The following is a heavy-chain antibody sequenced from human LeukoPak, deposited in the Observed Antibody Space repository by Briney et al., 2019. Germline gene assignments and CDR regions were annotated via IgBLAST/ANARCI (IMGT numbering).Heavy chain of an antibody. Sequence: SEPLSLTCTVSGGSISSYYWSWTRQPPGKGLERIGYISYSGSTNYNPSLKSRVTISVDTSKNQFSLKLSSVTAADTAVYYCARVGGCSGGSCYPHWFDPWGQGTLVTVSS. D-gene: IGHD2-15*01. V-gene: IGHV4-59*01. CDR2: ISYSGST. J-gene: IGHJ5*02. CDR3: ARVGGCSGGSCYPHWFDP. CDR1: GGSISSYY.